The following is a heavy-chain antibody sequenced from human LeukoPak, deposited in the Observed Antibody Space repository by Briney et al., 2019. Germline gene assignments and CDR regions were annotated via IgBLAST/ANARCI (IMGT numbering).Heavy chain of an antibody. CDR2: INSSSSYI. CDR3: ARTTRDYYDSSGPGEYGMDV. CDR1: GFTFSSYS. D-gene: IGHD3-22*01. V-gene: IGHV3-21*01. Sequence: WGALRLSFAASGFTFSSYSMNWGRPAPGKGRGGVSFINSSSSYIYYADSVEGRFTISRDNAKNSLYLQMNSLRAEDTAVYYCARTTRDYYDSSGPGEYGMDVWGQGTTVTVSS. J-gene: IGHJ6*02.